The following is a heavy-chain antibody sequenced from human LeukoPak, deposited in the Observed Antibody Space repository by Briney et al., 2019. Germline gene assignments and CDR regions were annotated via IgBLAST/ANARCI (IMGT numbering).Heavy chain of an antibody. D-gene: IGHD4-17*01. J-gene: IGHJ4*02. V-gene: IGHV3-23*01. Sequence: GGSLRLSCAASDFSFITYAMSWVRQAPGKGLEWVSTISGGGDATYYADALKGRFTISRDDAKNLLYLDMNSLRAEDTAVYYCARGHTAVTRHFDFWGQGTLVTVSS. CDR1: DFSFITYA. CDR2: ISGGGDAT. CDR3: ARGHTAVTRHFDF.